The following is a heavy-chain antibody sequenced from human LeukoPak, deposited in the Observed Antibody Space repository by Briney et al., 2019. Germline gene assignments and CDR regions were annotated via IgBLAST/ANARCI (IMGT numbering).Heavy chain of an antibody. CDR1: GFTFSSYG. J-gene: IGHJ4*02. V-gene: IGHV3-30*18. CDR3: AKDQREERWLQLGYYFDY. Sequence: PGGSLRLSCAASGFTFSSYGMHWVRQAPGKGLEWVAVISYDGSNKYYADSVKGRFTISRDNSKNTLYLQMNSLRAEDTAVYYCAKDQREERWLQLGYYFDYWGQGTLVTVSS. CDR2: ISYDGSNK. D-gene: IGHD5-24*01.